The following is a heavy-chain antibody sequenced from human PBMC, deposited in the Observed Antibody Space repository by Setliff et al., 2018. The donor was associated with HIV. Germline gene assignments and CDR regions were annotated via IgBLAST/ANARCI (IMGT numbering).Heavy chain of an antibody. D-gene: IGHD3-10*01. J-gene: IGHJ3*02. CDR2: IHGGNGNT. Sequence: ASVKVSCKTSGYPFKSYPMHWVRQAPGQRLEWMGWIHGGNGNTKDSQKFQGRITISRDTAATSSHMELRSLRSEDTAIYYCARGQPRGSGGLPFGAFDIWGQGTMVTVSS. V-gene: IGHV1-3*01. CDR1: GYPFKSYP. CDR3: ARGQPRGSGGLPFGAFDI.